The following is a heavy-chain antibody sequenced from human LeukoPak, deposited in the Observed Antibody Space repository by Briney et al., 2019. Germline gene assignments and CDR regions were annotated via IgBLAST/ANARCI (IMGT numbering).Heavy chain of an antibody. V-gene: IGHV4-34*01. CDR2: INHSGST. Sequence: SETLSLTCAAYGGSFSGYYWSWIRQPPGKGLEWIGEINHSGSTNYNPSLKSRVTISVDTSKNQFSLKLSSVTAADTAVYYCARIDYSYYYGMDVWGQGTTVTVSS. J-gene: IGHJ6*02. CDR1: GGSFSGYY. CDR3: ARIDYSYYYGMDV.